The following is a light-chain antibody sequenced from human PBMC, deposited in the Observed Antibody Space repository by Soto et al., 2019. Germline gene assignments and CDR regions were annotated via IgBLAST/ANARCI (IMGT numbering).Light chain of an antibody. CDR2: GAS. CDR3: HQYHNWPRT. CDR1: QSVSSN. J-gene: IGKJ2*01. Sequence: EIVMTQSPATLSVSPGERATLSCRASQSVSSNLAWYQRKPGQAPRLLIYGASTRAAGVPARFSGSGSGTEFTLTISSLQSEDFAVYFCHQYHNWPRTFGQGTKLEIK. V-gene: IGKV3-15*01.